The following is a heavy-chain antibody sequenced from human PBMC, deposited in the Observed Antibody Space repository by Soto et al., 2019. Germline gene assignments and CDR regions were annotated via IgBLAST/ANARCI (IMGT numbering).Heavy chain of an antibody. CDR1: GDSFSNYY. J-gene: IGHJ5*02. D-gene: IGHD2-2*01. CDR2: IYPTGST. V-gene: IGHV4-4*07. Sequence: SETLSLTCTVSGDSFSNYYCNWVRKSAGKGLEWIGRIYPTGSTTYNPSLKSRLTMSVDTSKNQLSLRLTSMTAADTAVYYCATGRSEVVPGAMDTWGQGTLVTVSS. CDR3: ATGRSEVVPGAMDT.